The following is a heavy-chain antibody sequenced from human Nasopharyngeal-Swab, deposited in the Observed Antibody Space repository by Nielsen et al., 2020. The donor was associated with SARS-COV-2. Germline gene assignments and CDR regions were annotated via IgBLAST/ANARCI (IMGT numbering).Heavy chain of an antibody. V-gene: IGHV3-7*03. CDR1: GFTFSSYW. CDR3: ARVVTWFGHEWYFDL. D-gene: IGHD3-10*01. CDR2: IKQDGSEK. Sequence: GESLKISCAASGFTFSSYWMSWVRQAPGKGLERVANIKQDGSEKYYVDSVKGRFTISRDNAKNSLYLQMNSLRAEDTAVYYCARVVTWFGHEWYFDLWGRGTLVTVSS. J-gene: IGHJ2*01.